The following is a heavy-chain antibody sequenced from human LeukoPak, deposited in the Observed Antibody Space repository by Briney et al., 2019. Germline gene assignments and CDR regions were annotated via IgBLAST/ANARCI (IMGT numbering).Heavy chain of an antibody. CDR2: IKQDGSDK. CDR1: GFTFSSYW. CDR3: ARDYCSSTSCYDVFDI. J-gene: IGHJ3*02. Sequence: GGSLRLSCAASGFTFSSYWMSWVRQTPGKGLEWVANIKQDGSDKYYVDSVKGRFTISRDNAKNSLYLQMNSLRAEDTAVYYCARDYCSSTSCYDVFDIWGQGTMVTVSS. D-gene: IGHD2-2*01. V-gene: IGHV3-7*01.